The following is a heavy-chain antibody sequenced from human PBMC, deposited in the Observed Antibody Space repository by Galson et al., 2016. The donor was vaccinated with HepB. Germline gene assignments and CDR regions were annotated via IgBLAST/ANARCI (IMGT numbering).Heavy chain of an antibody. D-gene: IGHD5-24*01. Sequence: QSGAEVTKPGASVKVSCKASGYTFTSYGISWVRQAPGQGLEWMGWISGYNGNTNYAEKLQGRVTMTTDTSTSTAYMELRSLRSDDTAVYYCARGRWLQFSEYYGMDVWGQGTTVTVSS. V-gene: IGHV1-18*04. CDR2: ISGYNGNT. J-gene: IGHJ6*02. CDR3: ARGRWLQFSEYYGMDV. CDR1: GYTFTSYG.